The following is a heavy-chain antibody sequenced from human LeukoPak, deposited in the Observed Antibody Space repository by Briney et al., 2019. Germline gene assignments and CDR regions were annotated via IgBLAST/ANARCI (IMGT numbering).Heavy chain of an antibody. V-gene: IGHV3-53*01. CDR3: AREGYCSGGSCYPGGMDV. CDR1: GFTVSSNY. D-gene: IGHD2-15*01. J-gene: IGHJ6*02. Sequence: GGSLRLSCAASGFTVSSNYMSWVRQAPGKGLEWVSVIYSGGSTYYADSVKGRFTISRDNSKNTLYLQMNSLRAEHTGVYYCAREGYCSGGSCYPGGMDVWGQGTTVTVSS. CDR2: IYSGGST.